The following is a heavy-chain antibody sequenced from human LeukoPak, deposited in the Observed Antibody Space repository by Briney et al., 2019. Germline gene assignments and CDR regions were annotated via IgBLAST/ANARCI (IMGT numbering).Heavy chain of an antibody. D-gene: IGHD3-10*01. CDR1: GDSISSSSYY. CDR2: IYYTGAT. Sequence: PSKTLSLTCTVSGDSISSSSYYWGWIRQPPGEGLEWIGIIYYTGATYYNPSLKSRVTISVDTSKNQFSLKLSSVTDADTAVYYCARRGRGYYFDYWGQGTLVTVSS. V-gene: IGHV4-39*01. CDR3: ARRGRGYYFDY. J-gene: IGHJ4*02.